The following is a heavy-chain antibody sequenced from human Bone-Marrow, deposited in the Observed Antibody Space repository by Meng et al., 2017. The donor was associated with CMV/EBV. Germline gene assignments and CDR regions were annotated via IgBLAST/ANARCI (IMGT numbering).Heavy chain of an antibody. CDR1: GFTFTNFE. D-gene: IGHD4-17*01. V-gene: IGHV3-48*03. Sequence: GESLKISCAASGFTFTNFEMNWVRQAPGKGLEWVSYISSSSSAIYYADSVKGRFTISRDNAKSSLFLQMNSLRAEDTAVYYCASLGFWDYGRLDYWGQGTLVTVSS. CDR2: ISSSSSAI. J-gene: IGHJ4*02. CDR3: ASLGFWDYGRLDY.